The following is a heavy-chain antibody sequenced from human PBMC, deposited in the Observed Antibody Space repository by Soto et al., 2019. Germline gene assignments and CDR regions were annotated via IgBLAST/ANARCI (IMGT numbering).Heavy chain of an antibody. Sequence: QVQLQQWGAGLLKPSETLSLTCAVYGGSFSGYYWSWIRQPPGKGLEWIGEINHRGSTIHNPALKSRVTIAVDSSKNQFSLKLGSVAAADAAEYYCARGPVAMAATDSYYFDYWGQGTLVTVSS. CDR1: GGSFSGYY. V-gene: IGHV4-34*01. D-gene: IGHD1-26*01. J-gene: IGHJ4*02. CDR2: INHRGST. CDR3: ARGPVAMAATDSYYFDY.